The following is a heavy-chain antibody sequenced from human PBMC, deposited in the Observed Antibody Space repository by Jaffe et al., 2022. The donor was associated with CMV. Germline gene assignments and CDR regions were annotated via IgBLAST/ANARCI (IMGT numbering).Heavy chain of an antibody. J-gene: IGHJ4*02. CDR3: ARGLYYYDSSGYYFSPHFDY. CDR1: GFTFSSYG. V-gene: IGHV3-33*08. Sequence: QVQLVESGGGVVQPGRSLRLSCAASGFTFSSYGMHWVRQAPGKGLEWVAVIWYDGSNKYYADSVKGRFTISRDNSKNTLYLQMNSLRAEDTAVYYCARGLYYYDSSGYYFSPHFDYWGQGTLVTVSS. D-gene: IGHD3-22*01. CDR2: IWYDGSNK.